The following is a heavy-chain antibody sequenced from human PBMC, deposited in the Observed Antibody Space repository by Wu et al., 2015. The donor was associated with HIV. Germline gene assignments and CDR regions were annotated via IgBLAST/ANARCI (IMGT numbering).Heavy chain of an antibody. CDR2: FDPEDGET. CDR1: GYTLTELS. CDR3: ATGGSGSYSSHYYYYGMER. V-gene: IGHV1-24*01. Sequence: QVQLVQSGAEVKKPGASVKVSCKVSGYTLTELSMHWVRQAPGKGLEWMGGFDPEDGETIYAQKFQGRVTMTEDTSTDTAYMELSSLRSEDTAVYYCATGGSGSYSSHYYYYGMERRGGQGTTVTVLL. J-gene: IGHJ6*02. D-gene: IGHD3-10*01.